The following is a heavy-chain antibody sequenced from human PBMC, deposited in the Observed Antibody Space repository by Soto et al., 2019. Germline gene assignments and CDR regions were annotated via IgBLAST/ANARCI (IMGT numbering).Heavy chain of an antibody. V-gene: IGHV1-2*02. J-gene: IGHJ4*02. D-gene: IGHD3-22*01. Sequence: ASVKVTCKGSGDAFTGYYIHWMRQAPGQGLEWMGYINPNSGGTNYAQKFQGRVTMTRDTSISTVYMELSRLRSDDTAVYWCATDQENYYQSSGYYYAYWGQGTSVTVSS. CDR2: INPNSGGT. CDR1: GDAFTGYY. CDR3: ATDQENYYQSSGYYYAY.